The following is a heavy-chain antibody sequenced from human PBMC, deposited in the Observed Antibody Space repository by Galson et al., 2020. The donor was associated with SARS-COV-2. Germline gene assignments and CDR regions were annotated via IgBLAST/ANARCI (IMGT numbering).Heavy chain of an antibody. CDR3: ARTYSSSWYNQCWFDP. V-gene: IGHV4-39*01. D-gene: IGHD6-13*01. Sequence: SETLSLTCTVSGGSISSSSYYWGWIRQPPGKGLEWIGSIYYSGSTYYNPSLKSRVTISVDTSKNQFSLKLSSVTAADTAVYYCARTYSSSWYNQCWFDPWGQGTLVTVSS. CDR1: GGSISSSSYY. CDR2: IYYSGST. J-gene: IGHJ5*02.